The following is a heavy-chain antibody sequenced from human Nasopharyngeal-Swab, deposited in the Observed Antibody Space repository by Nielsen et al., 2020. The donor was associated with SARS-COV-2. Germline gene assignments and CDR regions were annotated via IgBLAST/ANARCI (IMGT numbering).Heavy chain of an antibody. CDR2: IWYDGSNK. V-gene: IGHV3-33*01. CDR3: ARARPDIVVVPAALLFDP. CDR1: GFTFSSYG. D-gene: IGHD2-2*01. Sequence: GGSLRLSCAASGFTFSSYGMHWVRQAPGKGLEWVAVIWYDGSNKYYADSVKGRFTISRDNSKNTLYLQMNSLRAGDTAVYYCARARPDIVVVPAALLFDPWGQGTLVTVSS. J-gene: IGHJ5*02.